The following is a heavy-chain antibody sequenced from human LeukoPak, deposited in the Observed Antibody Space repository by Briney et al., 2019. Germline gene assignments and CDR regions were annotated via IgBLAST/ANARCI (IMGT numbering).Heavy chain of an antibody. Sequence: SETLSLTCTVSGGSISSYYWTRIRQPPGKGLEWIGHIYYSGSTNYNPSLKSRVTISVDTSKNQFSLKLRSVTAADTAVYYCARLGGYSGYDWGVDYWGQGTLVTVSS. V-gene: IGHV4-59*08. D-gene: IGHD5-12*01. CDR2: IYYSGST. CDR3: ARLGGYSGYDWGVDY. J-gene: IGHJ4*02. CDR1: GGSISSYY.